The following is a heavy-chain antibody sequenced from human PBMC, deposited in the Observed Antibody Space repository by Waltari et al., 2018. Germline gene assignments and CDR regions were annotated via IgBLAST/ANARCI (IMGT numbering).Heavy chain of an antibody. Sequence: EVQLGQSGAEVKKPGATVKISCKASGSTFIDYYMHWVQQAPGKGLQWMGRIDPEDGKTIYAEKCQGRVTITADRSTDTVYMELMRLTSDDTAMYYCARTTTLKSLDYWCQGTLVTVSS. CDR2: IDPEDGKT. CDR3: ARTTTLKSLDY. V-gene: IGHV1-69-2*01. CDR1: GSTFIDYY. D-gene: IGHD1-1*01. J-gene: IGHJ4*02.